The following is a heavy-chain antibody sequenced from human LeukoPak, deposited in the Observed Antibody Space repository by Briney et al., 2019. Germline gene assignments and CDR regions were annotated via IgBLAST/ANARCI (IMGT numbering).Heavy chain of an antibody. CDR1: GGSISSYY. D-gene: IGHD3-10*01. J-gene: IGHJ3*02. CDR2: IYYSGST. CDR3: ARLRSGSLAFDI. Sequence: SETLSLTCTVSGGSISSYYWSWIRQPPGKGLEWIGYIYYSGSTNYNPSLKSRVTISVDTSKNQFSLKLSSVTAADTAVYYCARLRSGSLAFDIWGQGTMVTVSS. V-gene: IGHV4-59*08.